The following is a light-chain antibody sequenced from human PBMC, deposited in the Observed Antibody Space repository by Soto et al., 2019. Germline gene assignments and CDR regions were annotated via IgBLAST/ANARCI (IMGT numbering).Light chain of an antibody. CDR2: GAS. J-gene: IGKJ3*01. V-gene: IGKV3-20*01. Sequence: EIVLTQSPGTLSLSPGERATLSCRASQRVSSSYLAWYQQKPGQAPRLLIYGASSRATGIPDRFSGSGAGTEFTLTISRLEPEDLAVYYCQQYGSSPPFTFGPGTKVDIK. CDR3: QQYGSSPPFT. CDR1: QRVSSSY.